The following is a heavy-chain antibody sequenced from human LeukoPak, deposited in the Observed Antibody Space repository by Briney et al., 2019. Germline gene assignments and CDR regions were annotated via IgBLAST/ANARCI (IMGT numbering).Heavy chain of an antibody. V-gene: IGHV4-34*01. D-gene: IGHD3-3*01. CDR2: INHSGST. Sequence: SETLSLTCAVYGGSFSGYYWSWIRQPPGKGLEWIGEINHSGSTNYNPSLKSRVTISVDTSKNQFSLKLSSVTAADTAVYYCARGPHYDFWSGYYTGGFDYWGQGTLVTVSS. J-gene: IGHJ4*02. CDR3: ARGPHYDFWSGYYTGGFDY. CDR1: GGSFSGYY.